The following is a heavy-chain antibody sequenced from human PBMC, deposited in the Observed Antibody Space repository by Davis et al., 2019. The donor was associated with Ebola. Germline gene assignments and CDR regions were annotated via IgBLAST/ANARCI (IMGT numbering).Heavy chain of an antibody. Sequence: GESLKISCAASGFTFSSHAMHWVRQAPGKGLEWAAVISYDGSNQYYADSVKGRFTISRDNSKNTLYVQMNSLRAEDTAVYYCARDPVRYSYGYYFDYWGQGTLVTVSS. J-gene: IGHJ4*02. CDR3: ARDPVRYSYGYYFDY. CDR2: ISYDGSNQ. CDR1: GFTFSSHA. D-gene: IGHD5-18*01. V-gene: IGHV3-30-3*01.